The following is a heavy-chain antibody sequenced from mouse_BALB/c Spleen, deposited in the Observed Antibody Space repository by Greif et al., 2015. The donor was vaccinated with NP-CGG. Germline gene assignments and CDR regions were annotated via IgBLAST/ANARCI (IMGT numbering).Heavy chain of an antibody. CDR1: GFAFSSYD. Sequence: EVKLQESGGGLVKPGGSLKLSCAASGFAFSSYDMSWVRQTPEKRLEWVAYISSGGGSTYYPDTVKGRFTISRDNAKNTLYLQMSSLKSEDTAMYYCARHFYDGYYGEDYWGQGTTLTVSS. V-gene: IGHV5-12-1*01. J-gene: IGHJ2*01. D-gene: IGHD2-3*01. CDR3: ARHFYDGYYGEDY. CDR2: ISSGGGST.